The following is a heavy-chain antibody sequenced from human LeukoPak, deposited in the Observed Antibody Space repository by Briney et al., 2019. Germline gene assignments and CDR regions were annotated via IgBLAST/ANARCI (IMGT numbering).Heavy chain of an antibody. CDR2: INVDGSEK. V-gene: IGHV3-7*01. J-gene: IGHJ6*02. CDR1: GFSLSNHW. CDR3: ARGHYGLDV. Sequence: PGGSLRLSCAASGFSLSNHWVTWVRKPPGKGPEWVAHINVDGSEKDFLDSVRGRFTISRDNSKNSVYLQMNTLRVEDTAVYHCARGHYGLDVWGQGTTVTVSS.